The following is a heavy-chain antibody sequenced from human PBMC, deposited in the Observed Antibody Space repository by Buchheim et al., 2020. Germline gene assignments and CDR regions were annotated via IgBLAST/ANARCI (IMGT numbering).Heavy chain of an antibody. CDR1: GFSFSDYY. CDR2: ISSSGSTM. J-gene: IGHJ6*02. V-gene: IGHV3-11*01. CDR3: ARESRETLLATFEWSPRPIYYQGMDV. D-gene: IGHD3-3*02. Sequence: QVQLVESGGGLVKPGGSLRLSCAASGFSFSDYYMSWIRQAPGKGLEWVSYISSSGSTMYYGDSVKGRFTISRDNAQNALYLQMSSLRVDDSAVYYCARESRETLLATFEWSPRPIYYQGMDVWGQGT.